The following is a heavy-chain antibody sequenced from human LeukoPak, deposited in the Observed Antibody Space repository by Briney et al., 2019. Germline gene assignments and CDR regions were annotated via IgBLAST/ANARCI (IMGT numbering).Heavy chain of an antibody. CDR2: IKQDGSEK. D-gene: IGHD3-22*01. CDR1: GFTFSSYW. CDR3: ARVMGPYDSSGYLAFDY. Sequence: GGSLRLSCAASGFTFSSYWMSWVRQAPGKGLEWVANIKQDGSEKYYVDSVKGRFIISRDNAKNSLYLQMNSLRAEDTAVYYCARVMGPYDSSGYLAFDYWGQGTLVTVSS. J-gene: IGHJ4*02. V-gene: IGHV3-7*01.